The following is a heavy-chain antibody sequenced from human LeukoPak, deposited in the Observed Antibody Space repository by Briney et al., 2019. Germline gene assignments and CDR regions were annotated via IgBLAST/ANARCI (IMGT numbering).Heavy chain of an antibody. J-gene: IGHJ4*02. CDR2: IYPGDSDT. D-gene: IGHD2-15*01. Sequence: GESLKISCKGSGYSFTSYWIGWVRQMPGKGLEWMGIIYPGDSDTRHSPSFQGQVTISADKSISTAYLQWSSLKASDTAMYYCARPFCSGGSCYSVDYWGQGTLVTVSS. CDR3: ARPFCSGGSCYSVDY. CDR1: GYSFTSYW. V-gene: IGHV5-51*01.